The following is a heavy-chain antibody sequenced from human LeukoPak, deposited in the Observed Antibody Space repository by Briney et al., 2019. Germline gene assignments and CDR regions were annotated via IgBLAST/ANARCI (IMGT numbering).Heavy chain of an antibody. J-gene: IGHJ4*02. CDR1: GFTFSSYS. V-gene: IGHV3-21*01. CDR2: ISSSSSYI. D-gene: IGHD2-2*01. Sequence: GGSLRLSCAASGFTFSSYSMDWVRQAPGKGLEWVSSISSSSSYIYYADSVKGRFTISRDNAKNSLYLQMNSLRAEDTAVYYCARALGYCSSASCYYFDNWGQGTLVTVSS. CDR3: ARALGYCSSASCYYFDN.